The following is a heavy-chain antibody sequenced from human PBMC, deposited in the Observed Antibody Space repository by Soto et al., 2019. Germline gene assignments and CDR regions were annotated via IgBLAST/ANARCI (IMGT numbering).Heavy chain of an antibody. V-gene: IGHV3-30-3*01. Sequence: GGSLRLSCAASGFTFSGYAVNWVRQAPGKGLEWVALISYDGSNKYYADSVKGRFTISRDNSKNTLYLQMTSLRAEDTAVYYCATKIDRDLSSSWYENWFDPWGQGTLVTVSS. J-gene: IGHJ5*02. D-gene: IGHD6-13*01. CDR3: ATKIDRDLSSSWYENWFDP. CDR1: GFTFSGYA. CDR2: ISYDGSNK.